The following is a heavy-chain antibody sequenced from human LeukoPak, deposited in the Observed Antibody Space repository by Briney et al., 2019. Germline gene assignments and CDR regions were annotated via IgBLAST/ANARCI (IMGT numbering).Heavy chain of an antibody. Sequence: GGSLRLSCAASGFTFSRHWMTWVRQAPGKGLEWVSAISSSGVGTYYADSVKGRFTISRDNSKNTLYLQMNSLRAEDTAVYYCAKDRGSSGWLYWGQGTLVTVSS. CDR3: AKDRGSSGWLY. CDR2: ISSSGVGT. J-gene: IGHJ4*02. CDR1: GFTFSRHW. D-gene: IGHD6-19*01. V-gene: IGHV3-23*01.